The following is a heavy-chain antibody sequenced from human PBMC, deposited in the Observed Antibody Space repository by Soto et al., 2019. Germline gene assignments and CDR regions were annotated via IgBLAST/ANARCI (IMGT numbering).Heavy chain of an antibody. V-gene: IGHV4-59*08. CDR3: ARGMNDYGDYGGYYYYMDV. CDR1: GGSISSYY. CDR2: IYYSGST. D-gene: IGHD4-17*01. J-gene: IGHJ6*03. Sequence: SETLSLTCTVSGGSISSYYWSWIRQPPGKGLEWIGYIYYSGSTNYNPSLKSRVTISVDTSKNQFSLKLSSVTAADTAVYYCARGMNDYGDYGGYYYYMDVWGKGTTVTVSS.